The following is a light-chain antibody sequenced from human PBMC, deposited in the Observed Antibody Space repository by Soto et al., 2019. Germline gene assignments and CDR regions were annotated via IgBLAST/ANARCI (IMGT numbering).Light chain of an antibody. Sequence: DIQMTQSPSTLSGSVVDRVTITCRSSQTISSWLAWYQQKPGKAPKLLIYKASSLESGVPSRFSGSGSGTEFTLAISSLQPDDFATYYCQQYNGYSSVTFGGGTKVDI. J-gene: IGKJ4*01. CDR1: QTISSW. V-gene: IGKV1-5*03. CDR3: QQYNGYSSVT. CDR2: KAS.